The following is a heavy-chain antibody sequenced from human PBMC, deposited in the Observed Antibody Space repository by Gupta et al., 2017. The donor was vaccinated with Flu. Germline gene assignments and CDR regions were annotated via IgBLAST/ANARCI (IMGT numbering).Heavy chain of an antibody. J-gene: IGHJ5*02. CDR2: IYYSGST. V-gene: IGHV4-39*01. CDR3: ARLFSDNWNYGWFDP. Sequence: SYYWGWIRQPPGKGLEWIGSIYYSGSTYYTPSLKSRVTISVDTSKNQFSLKLSSVTAADTAVYYCARLFSDNWNYGWFDPWGQGTLVTVSS. CDR1: SYY. D-gene: IGHD1-7*01.